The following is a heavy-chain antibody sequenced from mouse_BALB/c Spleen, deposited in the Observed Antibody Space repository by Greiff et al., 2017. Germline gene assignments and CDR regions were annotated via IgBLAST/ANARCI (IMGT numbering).Heavy chain of an antibody. Sequence: VQLQQSGTVLARPGASVKMSCKASGYSFTSYWMHWVKQRPGQGLEWIGAIYPGNSDTSYNQKFKGKAKLTAVTSASTAYMELSSLTNEDSAVYYCTRKNCNYALFAYWGQGTLVTVSA. CDR3: TRKNCNYALFAY. CDR2: IYPGNSDT. D-gene: IGHD2-1*01. J-gene: IGHJ3*01. CDR1: GYSFTSYW. V-gene: IGHV1-5*01.